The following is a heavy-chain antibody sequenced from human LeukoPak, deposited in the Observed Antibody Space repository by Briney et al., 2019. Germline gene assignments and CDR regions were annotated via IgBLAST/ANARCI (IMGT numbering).Heavy chain of an antibody. J-gene: IGHJ5*02. V-gene: IGHV3-49*03. CDR1: GFAFGDYA. D-gene: IGHD1-26*01. CDR3: ARGRAYSGSYWFDP. CDR2: IRRKADGGTT. Sequence: PGGSLRLSCTVSGFAFGDYAVGWFRQAPRKGLEWVGFIRRKADGGTTEYAASVKGGFTISRDDSKSIASLQMNSLKPEDTAVYYCARGRAYSGSYWFDPWGQGTLVTVSS.